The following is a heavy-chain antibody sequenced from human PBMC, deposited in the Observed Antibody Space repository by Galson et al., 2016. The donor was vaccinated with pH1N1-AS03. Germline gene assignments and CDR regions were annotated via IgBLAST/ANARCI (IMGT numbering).Heavy chain of an antibody. CDR2: VKGVFRTT. V-gene: IGHV1-69*05. J-gene: IGHJ4*02. CDR3: ATAGNYFDIRRFDY. CDR1: GLTFSSYA. Sequence: SVKVSCKASGLTFSSYAISWVRQAPGQGLEWMGGVKGVFRTTNYAQKFQGRITITMDQSTGTAYMEVSSLRAEDTPVYYCATAGNYFDIRRFDYWVQGTPFT. D-gene: IGHD3-9*01.